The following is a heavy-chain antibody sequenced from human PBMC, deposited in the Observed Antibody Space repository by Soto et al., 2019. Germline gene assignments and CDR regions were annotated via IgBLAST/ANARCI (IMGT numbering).Heavy chain of an antibody. V-gene: IGHV4-59*08. CDR1: GGSISSYY. CDR3: ARHQGTDYDYIWGSYRPYYMDV. Sequence: SETLSLTCTVSGGSISSYYWSWIRQPPGKGLEWIGYIYYSGSTNYNPSLKSRVTISVDTSKNQFSLKLSSVTAADTAVYYCARHQGTDYDYIWGSYRPYYMDVWGKGTTVTVSS. CDR2: IYYSGST. D-gene: IGHD3-16*02. J-gene: IGHJ6*03.